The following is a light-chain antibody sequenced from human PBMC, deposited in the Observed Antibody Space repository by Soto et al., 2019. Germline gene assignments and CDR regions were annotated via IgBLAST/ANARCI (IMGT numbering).Light chain of an antibody. V-gene: IGLV2-8*01. CDR3: SSYAGSNVYV. Sequence: QSVLTQPPSASGSPGQSVTISCTGTSSDVGGYYYVSWYQHHPGKAPKLLIYEVSKRPSGVPHRFSGSKSGNTASLTVSGLQAEDEADYYCSSYAGSNVYVFGTGTKATV. CDR2: EVS. CDR1: SSDVGGYYY. J-gene: IGLJ1*01.